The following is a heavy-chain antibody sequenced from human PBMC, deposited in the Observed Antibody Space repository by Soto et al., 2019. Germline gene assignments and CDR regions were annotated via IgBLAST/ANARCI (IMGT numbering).Heavy chain of an antibody. D-gene: IGHD3-22*01. CDR1: GDSISSSSYY. CDR3: ARHRPSRYYVTSGYSPDF. J-gene: IGHJ4*02. Sequence: SETLSLTCTVSGDSISSSSYYWGWIRQPPGKGLEWIGIINYLGSTYYSPSLESRVTISVDTSKNQFSVKLSSVTAADTAVYYCARHRPSRYYVTSGYSPDFWGQGALVTVSS. V-gene: IGHV4-39*01. CDR2: INYLGST.